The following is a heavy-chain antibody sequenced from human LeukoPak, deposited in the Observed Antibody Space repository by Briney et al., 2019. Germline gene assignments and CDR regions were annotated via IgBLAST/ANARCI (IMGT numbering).Heavy chain of an antibody. J-gene: IGHJ4*02. CDR3: AKVRVGTGAFDY. CDR2: IWYDGSNK. CDR1: GFSFSNYG. V-gene: IGHV3-33*06. Sequence: PGRSLRLSCAASGFSFSNYGMHWVRQAPGKGLEWVAVIWYDGSNKYYADSVKGRFTISRDNSKNTLYVQMNSLRAEDTAVYYCAKVRVGTGAFDYWGQGTLVTVSS. D-gene: IGHD3/OR15-3a*01.